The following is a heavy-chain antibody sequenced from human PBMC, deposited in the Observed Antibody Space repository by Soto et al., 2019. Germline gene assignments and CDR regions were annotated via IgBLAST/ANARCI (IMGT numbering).Heavy chain of an antibody. D-gene: IGHD3-10*01. CDR3: VGGQYYFDY. CDR2: ISYDGSNT. CDR1: GFPFTTYG. Sequence: QVQLVESGGGVVQPGRSLRLSCAASGFPFTTYGMHWVREGPGKGLEWVAVISYDGSNTYYADSVKGRFTISRDNSKNMLYLQMNSRRPEDTALYYCVGGQYYFDYRGQGTLVTVSS. V-gene: IGHV3-30*03. J-gene: IGHJ4*02.